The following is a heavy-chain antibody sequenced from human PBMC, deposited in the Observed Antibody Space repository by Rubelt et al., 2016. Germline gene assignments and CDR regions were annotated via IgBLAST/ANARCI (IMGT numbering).Heavy chain of an antibody. CDR2: IYPGDSDT. CDR1: GYSFTTYW. V-gene: IGHV5-51*01. CDR3: ASLKRFFGRFDP. Sequence: EVQLVQPGPEVKKPGESLKISCKGSGYSFTTYWIGWVRQMHGKGLEWMGIIYPGDSDTRYSPSLQGRVIITADTSIRTAYLRRSSLKASDTAMDYCASLKRFFGRFDPWGQGSLVTVSS. J-gene: IGHJ5*02. D-gene: IGHD3-3*01.